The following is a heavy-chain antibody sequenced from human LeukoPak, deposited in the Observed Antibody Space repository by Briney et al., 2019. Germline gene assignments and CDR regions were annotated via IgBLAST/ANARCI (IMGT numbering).Heavy chain of an antibody. CDR3: ARDPLRYGSSYDFDY. D-gene: IGHD1-26*01. Sequence: GASVKVSCKASGYTFTSYGICWVRQPPRQGLEWMGWISAYNGNTNYAQKLQGRVTMTTDTSTSTAYMELRSLRSDDTAVYYCARDPLRYGSSYDFDYWGQGTLVTVSS. J-gene: IGHJ4*02. V-gene: IGHV1-18*01. CDR1: GYTFTSYG. CDR2: ISAYNGNT.